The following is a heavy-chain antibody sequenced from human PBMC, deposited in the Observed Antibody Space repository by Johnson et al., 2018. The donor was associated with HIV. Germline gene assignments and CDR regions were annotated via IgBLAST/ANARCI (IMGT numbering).Heavy chain of an antibody. J-gene: IGHJ3*02. CDR1: GFTVSRNY. D-gene: IGHD1-14*01. CDR3: AREVSGAFDI. Sequence: VQLVESGGGLIQPGGSLRLSCAASGFTVSRNYMTWVRQAPGKGLEWVSVLYSGGNTYYADSVKGRFTISRDNSRNTVYLQMNSLRAEDTAVYYCAREVSGAFDIWGQGTMVTVSS. CDR2: LYSGGNT. V-gene: IGHV3-53*01.